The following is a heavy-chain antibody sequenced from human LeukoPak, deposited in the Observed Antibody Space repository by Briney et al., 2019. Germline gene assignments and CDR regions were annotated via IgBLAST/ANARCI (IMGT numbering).Heavy chain of an antibody. CDR3: ARVISMPVLVTYYSFDY. V-gene: IGHV3-7*01. Sequence: HPGGSLRLSRSASEFPFSNYWVSWVRPAPGKGLEWVAYIKQDGSEKYYVDSVKGRFIISRDNTKNSLFLQMNSLRAEDTAVYYCARVISMPVLVTYYSFDYWGQGNLVTVSS. J-gene: IGHJ4*02. CDR1: EFPFSNYW. D-gene: IGHD2-8*02. CDR2: IKQDGSEK.